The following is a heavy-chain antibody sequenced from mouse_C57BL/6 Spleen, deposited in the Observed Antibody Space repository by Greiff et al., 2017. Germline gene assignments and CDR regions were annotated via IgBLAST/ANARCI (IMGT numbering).Heavy chain of an antibody. D-gene: IGHD5-1*01. CDR3: ARTYPWYFDV. CDR1: GYTFTSYW. CDR2: IDPSDSYT. Sequence: VQLQQPGAELVMPGASVKLSCKASGYTFTSYWMHWVKQRPGQGLEWIGEIDPSDSYTNYNQKFKGKSTLTVDKSSSTAYMQLSSLTSEDSAVYYCARTYPWYFDVWGTGTTVTVSS. J-gene: IGHJ1*03. V-gene: IGHV1-69*01.